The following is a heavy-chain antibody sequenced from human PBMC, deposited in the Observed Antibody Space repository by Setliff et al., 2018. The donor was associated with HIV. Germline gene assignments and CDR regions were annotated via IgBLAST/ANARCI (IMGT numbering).Heavy chain of an antibody. J-gene: IGHJ5*02. CDR2: IIPIFGTT. Sequence: AASVKVSCKASGGTFRNYGISWVRQAPGQGLEWMGGIIPIFGTTNYAQKFQGRVTITADESTTTAYMELSSLRSEDTAVYYCARDEGMTTRRGRFDPWGQGTLVTVSS. D-gene: IGHD4-4*01. CDR3: ARDEGMTTRRGRFDP. CDR1: GGTFRNYG. V-gene: IGHV1-69*13.